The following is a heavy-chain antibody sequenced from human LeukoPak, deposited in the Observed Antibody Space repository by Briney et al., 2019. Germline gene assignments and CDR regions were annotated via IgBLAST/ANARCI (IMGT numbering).Heavy chain of an antibody. J-gene: IGHJ4*02. CDR1: GFTFSSYW. D-gene: IGHD1-26*01. CDR2: LSDSGSSV. V-gene: IGHV3-48*02. CDR3: ARAKVGFSTYFLDF. Sequence: GGSLRLSCAASGFTFSSYWMSWVRQAPGKGLEWISYLSDSGSSVFYADSVKGRFTISRDNGKNSLYLQMNSLRDEDTAVYYCARAKVGFSTYFLDFWGQGALVTVSS.